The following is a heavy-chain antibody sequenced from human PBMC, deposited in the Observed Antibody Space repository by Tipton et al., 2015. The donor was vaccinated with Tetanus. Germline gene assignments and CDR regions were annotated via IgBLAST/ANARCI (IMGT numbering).Heavy chain of an antibody. Sequence: SLRLSCEASGFSFEDYGMSWVRQVPGKGLEWVSGIKWNGESTAYADSVKGRFTISRDNARNSVSLHMNSLRAEDTALYHCARGLAQNYHDPCGGGFYFRGQGTKVTVSS. V-gene: IGHV3-20*01. J-gene: IGHJ3*01. D-gene: IGHD3-22*01. CDR1: GFSFEDYG. CDR3: ARGLAQNYHDPCGGGFYF. CDR2: IKWNGEST.